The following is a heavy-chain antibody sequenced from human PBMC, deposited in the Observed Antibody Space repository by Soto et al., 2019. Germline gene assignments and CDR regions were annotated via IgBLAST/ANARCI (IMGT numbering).Heavy chain of an antibody. J-gene: IGHJ4*02. CDR3: AHSHWLQRIY. D-gene: IGHD4-4*01. CDR2: ISSSSSTI. V-gene: IGHV3-48*01. Sequence: SCSGSGCTFGSYIMNWVRQAPGKGLEWVSYISSSSSTIFYTDSVKGRFTFSRDNAKNSLYLQMTNIDPMDTATYYCAHSHWLQRIYWGQGTLVTVSS. CDR1: GCTFGSYI.